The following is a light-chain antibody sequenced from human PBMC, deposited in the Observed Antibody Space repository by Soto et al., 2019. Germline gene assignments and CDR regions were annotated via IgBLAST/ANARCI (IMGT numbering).Light chain of an antibody. CDR1: QSVDSN. CDR2: GAS. CDR3: QQYGSSSYT. V-gene: IGKV3-15*01. Sequence: EIVMTQSPATLSVYPGERATLSCRASQSVDSNLAWYQQKPGQAPRLLIYGASTRATGIPARFSGSGSGTEFTLTISSLRSEDLAVYYCQQYGSSSYTFGLGTRLEIK. J-gene: IGKJ2*01.